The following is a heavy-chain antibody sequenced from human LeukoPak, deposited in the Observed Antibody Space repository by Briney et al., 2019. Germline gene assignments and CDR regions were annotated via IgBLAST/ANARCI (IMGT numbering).Heavy chain of an antibody. Sequence: PSETLSLTCTVSGGSISSGDYYWSWIRQPPGKGLEWIGYIYYSGSTYYNPSLKSRVTISVDTSKNQFSLKLSSVTAADTAVYYCARTKTSYLISFDYWGQGTRVTVSS. CDR2: IYYSGST. CDR3: ARTKTSYLISFDY. D-gene: IGHD1-26*01. CDR1: GGSISSGDYY. J-gene: IGHJ4*02. V-gene: IGHV4-30-4*08.